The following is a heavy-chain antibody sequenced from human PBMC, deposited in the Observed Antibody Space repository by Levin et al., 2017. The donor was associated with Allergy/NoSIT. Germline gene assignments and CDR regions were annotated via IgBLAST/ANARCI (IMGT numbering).Heavy chain of an antibody. CDR3: ARDPGIVGATSSVGGDHYYYYGMDG. J-gene: IGHJ6*02. V-gene: IGHV3-30-3*01. D-gene: IGHD1-26*01. CDR2: ISYDGSNK. CDR1: GFTFSSYA. Sequence: PGGSLRLSCAASGFTFSSYAMHWVRQAPGKGLEWVAVISYDGSNKYYADSVKGRFTISRDNSKNTLYLQMNSLRAEDTAVYYCARDPGIVGATSSVGGDHYYYYGMDGWGQGTTVTVSS.